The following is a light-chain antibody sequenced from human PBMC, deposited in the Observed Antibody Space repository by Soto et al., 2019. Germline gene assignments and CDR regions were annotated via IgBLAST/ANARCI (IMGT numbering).Light chain of an antibody. Sequence: DIVLPQSPGPLSLSPGERSTLSCRASQSVSSSYLAWYQQKPGQTPRLLIYGASSRATGIPDRFSGSGSGTDFTLTISRLEPEDFAVYYCQQYGNSPWTFGQGAKVDIK. CDR2: GAS. V-gene: IGKV3-20*01. J-gene: IGKJ1*01. CDR1: QSVSSSY. CDR3: QQYGNSPWT.